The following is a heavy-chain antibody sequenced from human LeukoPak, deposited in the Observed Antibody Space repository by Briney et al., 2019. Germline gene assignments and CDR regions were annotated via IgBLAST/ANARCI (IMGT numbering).Heavy chain of an antibody. Sequence: PSEAPSLTCTVSGGSISSGGYYWSWIRQHPGKGLEWIGYIYYSGSTYYNPSLKSRVTISVDTSKNQFSLKLSSVTAADTAVYYCARDSNDAFDIWGQGTMVTVSS. V-gene: IGHV4-31*03. CDR3: ARDSNDAFDI. CDR1: GGSISSGGYY. J-gene: IGHJ3*02. CDR2: IYYSGST. D-gene: IGHD2/OR15-2a*01.